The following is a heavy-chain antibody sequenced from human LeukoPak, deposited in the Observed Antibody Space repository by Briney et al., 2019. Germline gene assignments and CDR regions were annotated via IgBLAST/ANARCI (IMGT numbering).Heavy chain of an antibody. D-gene: IGHD6-13*01. CDR2: ISGSGGST. CDR3: AKDEREYSSSWPTANAFDI. Sequence: GGSLRLSRAASGFTFSNHGMHWVRQAPGKGLEWVSAISGSGGSTYYADSVKGRFTISRDNSKNTLYLQMNSLRAEDTAVYYCAKDEREYSSSWPTANAFDIWGQGTMVTVSS. CDR1: GFTFSNHG. J-gene: IGHJ3*02. V-gene: IGHV3-23*01.